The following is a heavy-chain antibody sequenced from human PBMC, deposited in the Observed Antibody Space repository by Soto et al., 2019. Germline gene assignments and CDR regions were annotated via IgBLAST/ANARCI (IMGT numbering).Heavy chain of an antibody. D-gene: IGHD2-21*01. CDR1: GGSMRRSSYY. V-gene: IGHV4-39*01. CDR3: VRHRSSREIPFDN. J-gene: IGHJ4*02. Sequence: PSETLSLTCTVSGGSMRRSSYYWGWIRQTPGTGLEWIASISYSGMPYYRHSLKGRVAISLDRSQNQFSLRLQSVTAADTAVYYCVRHRSSREIPFDNWGQGTLVTVSS. CDR2: ISYSGMP.